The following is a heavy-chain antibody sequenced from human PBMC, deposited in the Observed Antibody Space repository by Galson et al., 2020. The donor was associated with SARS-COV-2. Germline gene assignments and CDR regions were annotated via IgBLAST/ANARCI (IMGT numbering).Heavy chain of an antibody. CDR3: AKEGPDSRGYMPLEL. J-gene: IGHJ4*02. V-gene: IGHV3-9*01. D-gene: IGHD3-22*01. Sequence: GGSLRLSCVASGFNFRDFPMHWVRQAPGKGPEWVSGICAGGGCMDYADSVKGRFTISRDDAKDSLFLQMNSLRPEDTALYFCAKEGPDSRGYMPLELWGQGTLVTVSS. CDR2: ICAGGGCM. CDR1: GFNFRDFP.